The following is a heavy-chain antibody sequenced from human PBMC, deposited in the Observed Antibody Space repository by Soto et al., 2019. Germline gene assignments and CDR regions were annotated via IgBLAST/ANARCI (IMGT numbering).Heavy chain of an antibody. J-gene: IGHJ4*02. CDR1: GYTFTRYA. CDR2: IDTGNGNT. Sequence: QVQLVQSGAEVKKPGASVKVSCKASGYTFTRYAVHWVRQAPGLGLEWMGWIDTGNGNTKYSQKFQDRITITRDTSARTAYMELSRLRTEDTAVYYCARDRAYYDASGLEWGQGTLVTVSS. V-gene: IGHV1-3*04. CDR3: ARDRAYYDASGLE. D-gene: IGHD3-22*01.